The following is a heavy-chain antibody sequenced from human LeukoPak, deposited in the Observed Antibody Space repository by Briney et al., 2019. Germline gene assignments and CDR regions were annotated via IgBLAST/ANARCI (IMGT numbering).Heavy chain of an antibody. CDR2: INGDT. V-gene: IGHV1-2*02. J-gene: IGHJ4*02. CDR1: GYTFTDYY. CDR3: AKDVGEFCSSRNCYASDS. D-gene: IGHD2-2*01. Sequence: GASVKVSCKASGYTFTDYYMHWVRQAPGQGLEWMGWINGDTNYAQKFQGRVTMTRDTSISTAYMELSSLRSDDTAVYYCAKDVGEFCSSRNCYASDSWGQGTLVTVST.